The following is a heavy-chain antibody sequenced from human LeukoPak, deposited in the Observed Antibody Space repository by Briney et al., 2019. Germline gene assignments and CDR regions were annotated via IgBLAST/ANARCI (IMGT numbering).Heavy chain of an antibody. CDR2: IYYSGSP. CDR1: GDSISSVSHY. Sequence: SETLSLTCTVSGDSISSVSHYWGWIRQPPGKGLEWIGSIYYSGSPFYNPSFKSRVTISVDRSKHQFSLRLSSVTAADTAVYYCARIGGMTTVRWFDPWGQGTLVTVSS. J-gene: IGHJ5*02. CDR3: ARIGGMTTVRWFDP. D-gene: IGHD4-17*01. V-gene: IGHV4-39*01.